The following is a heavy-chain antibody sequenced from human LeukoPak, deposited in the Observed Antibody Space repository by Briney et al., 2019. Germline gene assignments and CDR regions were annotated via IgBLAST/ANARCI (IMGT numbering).Heavy chain of an antibody. D-gene: IGHD2/OR15-2a*01. CDR3: ARVSFLPYYFDY. CDR2: IYTSGST. J-gene: IGHJ4*02. CDR1: GGSTSSGSYY. V-gene: IGHV4-61*02. Sequence: SETLSLTCTVSGGSTSSGSYYWSWIRQPAGKGLEWIGRIYTSGSTNYNPSLKSRVTISVDTSKNQFSLKLSSVTAADTAVYYCARVSFLPYYFDYWGQGTLVTVSS.